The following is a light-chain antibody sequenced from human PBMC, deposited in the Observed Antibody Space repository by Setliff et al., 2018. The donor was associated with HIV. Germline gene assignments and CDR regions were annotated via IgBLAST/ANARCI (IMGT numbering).Light chain of an antibody. J-gene: IGLJ2*01. CDR1: SSDVGGYNY. CDR2: EVT. CDR3: SSYTISNTHVL. Sequence: QSALTQPASVSGSPGQSITISCTGTSSDVGGYNYVSWYQQHPGKAPKLMIYEVTYRPSGVSNRFSGSKSGNTASLTISGLQAEDEADYYCSSYTISNTHVLFGGGTK. V-gene: IGLV2-14*01.